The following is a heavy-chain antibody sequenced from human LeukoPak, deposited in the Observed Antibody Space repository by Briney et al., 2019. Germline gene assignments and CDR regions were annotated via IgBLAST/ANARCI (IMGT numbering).Heavy chain of an antibody. D-gene: IGHD3-10*01. Sequence: TGGSLRLSCAASGFTFSSYEMNWVRQAPGKGLEWVSYISSSGSTIYYADSVKGRFTISRDNSKNTLYLQMNSLRAEDTAVYYCARVNMVRGTSFDPWGQGTLVTVSS. CDR3: ARVNMVRGTSFDP. J-gene: IGHJ5*02. CDR2: ISSSGSTI. CDR1: GFTFSSYE. V-gene: IGHV3-48*03.